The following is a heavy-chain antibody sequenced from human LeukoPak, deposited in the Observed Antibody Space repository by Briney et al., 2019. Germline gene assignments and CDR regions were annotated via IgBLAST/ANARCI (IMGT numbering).Heavy chain of an antibody. J-gene: IGHJ3*02. D-gene: IGHD5-12*01. CDR2: IYYSGST. CDR3: ARDRQWLRRGAPAFDI. CDR1: GGSISSYY. V-gene: IGHV4-59*01. Sequence: TSETLPLTCTVSGGSISSYYWSWIRQPPGKGLEWIGYIYYSGSTNYNPSLKSRVTISVDTSKNQFSLKLSSVTAADTAVYYCARDRQWLRRGAPAFDIWGQGTMVTVSS.